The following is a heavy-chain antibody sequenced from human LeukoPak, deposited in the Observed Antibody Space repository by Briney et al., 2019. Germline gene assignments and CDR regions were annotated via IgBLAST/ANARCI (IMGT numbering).Heavy chain of an antibody. J-gene: IGHJ6*02. CDR1: GCSISSYY. Sequence: SETLSLTCPVCGCSISSYYWSWIRQPPGKGREWIGYIYYSGSTNYNPSLKSRVTISVDTSKRQFSLKLSSVSAADTAVDYCARDFNVPGGYYYYGMDVWGQGTTVTVSS. V-gene: IGHV4-59*12. CDR2: IYYSGST. CDR3: ARDFNVPGGYYYYGMDV. D-gene: IGHD2-2*01.